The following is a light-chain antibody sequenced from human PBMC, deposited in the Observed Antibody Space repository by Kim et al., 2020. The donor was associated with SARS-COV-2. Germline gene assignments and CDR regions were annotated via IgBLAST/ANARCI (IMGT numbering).Light chain of an antibody. J-gene: IGKJ3*01. V-gene: IGKV1-39*01. CDR3: KQNNITPFT. Sequence: DIQMTQSPSSLSASVGDRVTITCRTTQSISSHLNWYQQKPGRAPKLLISAASTLQGGVPSRFSGSGSETDFTLTISSLQPEVFASYFYKQNNITPFTSGPGTRVDIK. CDR2: AAS. CDR1: QSISSH.